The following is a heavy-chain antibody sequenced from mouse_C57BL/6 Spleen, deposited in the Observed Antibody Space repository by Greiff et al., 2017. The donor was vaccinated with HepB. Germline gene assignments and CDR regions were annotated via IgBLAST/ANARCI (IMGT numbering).Heavy chain of an antibody. J-gene: IGHJ3*01. D-gene: IGHD1-1*01. CDR1: GFTFNDYQ. Sequence: EVQGVESGGGLVQPGASLRLSCAASGFTFNDYQMSWVRQAPGKAPEWLALIRNKANGYTTEYTASVKGLFTISRDNSQNILYLQMNTLRAEDSATYYCVKAVSSGSSYTWFAYWGQGTLVTVSA. V-gene: IGHV7-4*01. CDR3: VKAVSSGSSYTWFAY. CDR2: IRNKANGYTT.